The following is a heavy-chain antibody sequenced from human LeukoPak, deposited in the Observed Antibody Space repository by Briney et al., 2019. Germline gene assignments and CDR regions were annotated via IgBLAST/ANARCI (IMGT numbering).Heavy chain of an antibody. Sequence: MTSETLSLTCTVSGGSISTGGYYWSWTRQHPGKGLEWIAYIYYSGSTYYNPSLKSRVTISVDTSKNQSSLKLSSVTAADTAVYYCARFHTSGYYRHFDFWGQGTLVTVSS. CDR1: GGSISTGGYY. D-gene: IGHD3-22*01. V-gene: IGHV4-31*03. CDR2: IYYSGST. J-gene: IGHJ4*02. CDR3: ARFHTSGYYRHFDF.